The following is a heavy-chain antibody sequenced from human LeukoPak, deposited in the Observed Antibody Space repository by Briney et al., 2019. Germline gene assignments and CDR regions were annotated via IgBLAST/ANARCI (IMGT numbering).Heavy chain of an antibody. CDR1: GFTFSSYA. J-gene: IGHJ4*02. V-gene: IGHV3-30-3*01. CDR2: ISYDKSNK. CDR3: ATDREGDPSAYYLV. Sequence: GGSLRLSCAASGFTFSSYAMHWVRQAPGKGLEWVALISYDKSNKYYADSVKGRFTISRDNSKNTLFLQMNSLRAEDSAVYYCATDREGDPSAYYLVGGQGTLITVSS. D-gene: IGHD3-22*01.